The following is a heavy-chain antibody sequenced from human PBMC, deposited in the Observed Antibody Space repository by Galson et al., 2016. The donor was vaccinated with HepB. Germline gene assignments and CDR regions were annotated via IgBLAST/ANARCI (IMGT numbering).Heavy chain of an antibody. V-gene: IGHV3-21*01. CDR1: GFTFSNYS. CDR2: ISSSSSHI. Sequence: SLRLSCAASGFTFSNYSMSWVRQAPGKGLEWVSSISSSSSHIYYADSVKGRFTISRDNAKNSLYLQMNSLRAEDTAVYYCARGGVLTIPFDYWGQGTLVTVSS. D-gene: IGHD3-3*01. J-gene: IGHJ4*02. CDR3: ARGGVLTIPFDY.